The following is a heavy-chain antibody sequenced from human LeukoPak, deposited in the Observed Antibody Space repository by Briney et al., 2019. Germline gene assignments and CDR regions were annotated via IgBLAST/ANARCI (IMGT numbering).Heavy chain of an antibody. V-gene: IGHV1-18*01. CDR3: ARDVYYYDSSGSRYYYYGMDV. D-gene: IGHD3-22*01. CDR2: ISAYNGNT. J-gene: IGHJ6*02. Sequence: ASVKVSCKASGYTFTSYGISWVRQAPGQGLEWMGWISAYNGNTNYAQKLQGRVTMTTDTSTSTAYMELRSLRFDDTAVYYCARDVYYYDSSGSRYYYYGMDVWGQGTTVTVSS. CDR1: GYTFTSYG.